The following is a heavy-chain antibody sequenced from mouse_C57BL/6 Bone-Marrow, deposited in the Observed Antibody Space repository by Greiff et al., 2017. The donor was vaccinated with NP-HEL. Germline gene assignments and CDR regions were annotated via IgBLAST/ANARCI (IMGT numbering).Heavy chain of an antibody. J-gene: IGHJ2*01. Sequence: QVQLQQPGAELVRPGSSVKLSCKASGYTFTSYWMHWVKQRPIQGLEWIGNIDPSDSETHYNQKFKDKATLTVDKSSSTAYIQLSSLTSEDSAVYYCARGGRNYYGLHYWGQGTTLTVSS. CDR2: IDPSDSET. CDR3: ARGGRNYYGLHY. D-gene: IGHD1-1*01. CDR1: GYTFTSYW. V-gene: IGHV1-52*01.